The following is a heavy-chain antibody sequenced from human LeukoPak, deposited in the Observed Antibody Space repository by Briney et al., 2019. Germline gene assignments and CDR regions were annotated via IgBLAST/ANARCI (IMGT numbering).Heavy chain of an antibody. D-gene: IGHD5-12*01. CDR3: AKDRYSGYDTDY. J-gene: IGHJ4*02. CDR2: ISGSGGST. Sequence: GGSLRLSCAASGFTFSSYAMHWVRQAPGKGLEWVSAISGSGGSTYYADSVKGRFTISRDNSKNTLYLQMNSLRAEDTAVYYCAKDRYSGYDTDYWGQGTLVTVSS. V-gene: IGHV3-23*01. CDR1: GFTFSSYA.